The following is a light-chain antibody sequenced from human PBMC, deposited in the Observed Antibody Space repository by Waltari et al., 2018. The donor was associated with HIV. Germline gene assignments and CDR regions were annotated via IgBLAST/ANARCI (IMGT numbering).Light chain of an antibody. CDR2: RDN. CDR3: ATWDDSLSGVV. J-gene: IGLJ2*01. Sequence: QSVVTQPPSPSGTPGQRVTISCSGSSTHIGSDYVFWYQPLPGTAPRFPIYRDNQRPSGVPDRFSGSKSGTSASLAISGLRSEDEGDYFCATWDDSLSGVVFGGGTKLNVL. V-gene: IGLV1-47*01. CDR1: STHIGSDY.